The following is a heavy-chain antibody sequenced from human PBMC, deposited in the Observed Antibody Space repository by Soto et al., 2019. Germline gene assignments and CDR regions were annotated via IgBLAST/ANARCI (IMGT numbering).Heavy chain of an antibody. V-gene: IGHV5-51*01. D-gene: IGHD2-2*01. CDR1: GYSFTSYW. J-gene: IGHJ5*02. CDR2: IYPGDSDT. CDR3: AKRGKESTRSFWFDP. Sequence: GESLKISCKSFGYSFTSYWIARVRQMPGKGLEWMGIIYPGDSDTRYSPSFQGQVTISVDKSISTAYLQWSSLKASDTAIYYCAKRGKESTRSFWFDPWGQGTLVTVSS.